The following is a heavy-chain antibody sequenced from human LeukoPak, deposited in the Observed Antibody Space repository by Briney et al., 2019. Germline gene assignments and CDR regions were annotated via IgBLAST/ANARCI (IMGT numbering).Heavy chain of an antibody. CDR2: IKQDGSEK. D-gene: IGHD3-16*01. J-gene: IGHJ4*02. Sequence: GGSLRLSCAASGFTFSSYWMSWVRQAPGKGLEWVANIKQDGSEKYYMDSVKGRFTISGDNAKNSLYLQMNSLRAEDTAVYYCARGPEGAPWVGYWGQGTLVTVSS. CDR3: ARGPEGAPWVGY. V-gene: IGHV3-7*03. CDR1: GFTFSSYW.